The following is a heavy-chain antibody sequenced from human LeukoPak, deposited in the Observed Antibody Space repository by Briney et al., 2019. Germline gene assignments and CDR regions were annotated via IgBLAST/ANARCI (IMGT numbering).Heavy chain of an antibody. CDR3: VKEPPYGSPRFYYFDY. Sequence: GGSLRLSCAASGFSLSSNAMSWVRQAPGKGPEWVSAISRDTTYYAASVKGRFTISKDISKNTLSLQMNSLRAEDTAIYYCVKEPPYGSPRFYYFDYWGQGILVTVSS. D-gene: IGHD1-26*01. V-gene: IGHV3-23*01. J-gene: IGHJ4*02. CDR1: GFSLSSNA. CDR2: ISRDTT.